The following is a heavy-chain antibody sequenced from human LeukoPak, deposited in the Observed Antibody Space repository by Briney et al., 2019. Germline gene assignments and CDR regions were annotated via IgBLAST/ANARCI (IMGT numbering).Heavy chain of an antibody. Sequence: PSQTLSLTCAISGDSVSSNSAAWNWIRQSPSRGLEWLGRTYYRSKWYNDYAVSVKSRITINPDTSKNQFSMQLNSVTPEDTAVYYCARVSSHYSSGWSDLDYWGQGTLVTVSS. J-gene: IGHJ4*02. CDR3: ARVSSHYSSGWSDLDY. V-gene: IGHV6-1*01. D-gene: IGHD6-19*01. CDR2: TYYRSKWYN. CDR1: GDSVSSNSAA.